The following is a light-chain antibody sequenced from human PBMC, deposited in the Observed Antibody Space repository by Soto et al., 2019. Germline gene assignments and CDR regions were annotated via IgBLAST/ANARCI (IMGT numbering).Light chain of an antibody. CDR3: QQLNAYPLT. CDR1: QGISSY. J-gene: IGKJ5*01. CDR2: GAS. V-gene: IGKV1-9*01. Sequence: DIQLTQSPSFLSASVGDRFTITCLASQGISSYLAWFEQKPGRAPNLLIYGASTLQSGVPSRFRGSGSGTDFTLTISNLQPEDFATYYCQQLNAYPLTFGQGTRLEIK.